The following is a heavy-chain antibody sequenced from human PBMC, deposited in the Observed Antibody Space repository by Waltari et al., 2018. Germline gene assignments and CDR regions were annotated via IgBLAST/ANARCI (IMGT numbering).Heavy chain of an antibody. CDR3: ARPQTISTSWLAS. D-gene: IGHD2-2*01. CDR2: MNANSGHT. J-gene: IGHJ5*01. Sequence: QVQLVQSGAEVKKPGASVKVSCKASGYIFTSYDINWVRQATGQGLEWMGWMNANSGHTGNDQTFQGRITLTMNTSISTAYMELSSLRSDDTAVYYCARPQTISTSWLASWGQGTLVTVSS. V-gene: IGHV1-8*02. CDR1: GYIFTSYD.